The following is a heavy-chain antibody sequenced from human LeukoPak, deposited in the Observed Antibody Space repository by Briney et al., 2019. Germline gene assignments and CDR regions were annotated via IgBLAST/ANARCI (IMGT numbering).Heavy chain of an antibody. V-gene: IGHV3-7*01. J-gene: IGHJ6*03. CDR3: ARRTEVWKSYGSYYYYMDV. CDR2: IKEDGSEK. Sequence: GGSLRLSCAASGFTFSSYSMNWVRQAPGRGLEWVANIKEDGSEKNYVDSVKGRFTISRDNAKNSVYLLLNSLTPEDTAVYYCARRTEVWKSYGSYYYYMDVWGKGTTVTVSS. CDR1: GFTFSSYS. D-gene: IGHD1-26*01.